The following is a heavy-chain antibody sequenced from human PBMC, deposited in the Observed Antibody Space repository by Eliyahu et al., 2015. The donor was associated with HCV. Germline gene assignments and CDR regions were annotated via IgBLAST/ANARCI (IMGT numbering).Heavy chain of an antibody. CDR2: VYFTGNS. CDR3: AIQQRWLRDYYYNYGIDV. D-gene: IGHD5-24*01. J-gene: IGHJ6*02. Sequence: QLQLQESGPGLLKPSETLSLNCTVSGGSISTSGTYWGWVRQPPGKGLEWIGSVYFTGNSYYNPSLTSRVTISIDTSKNQFSLRLTSVTAADTAVYFCAIQQRWLRDYYYNYGIDVWGQGTTVTVSS. V-gene: IGHV4-39*01. CDR1: GGSISTSGTY.